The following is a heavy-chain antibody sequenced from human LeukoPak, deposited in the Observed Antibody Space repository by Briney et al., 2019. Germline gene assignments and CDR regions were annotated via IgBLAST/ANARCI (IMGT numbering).Heavy chain of an antibody. Sequence: ASVKVSCKASGYTFTSYAMNWVRQAPGQGLEWMGWINTNTGNPTYAQGFTGRFVFSLDTSVSTAYLQISSLKAEDTAVYYCARVLLSGPMVRGVIIEYGDAFDIWGQGTMVTVSS. CDR2: INTNTGNP. V-gene: IGHV7-4-1*02. CDR3: ARVLLSGPMVRGVIIEYGDAFDI. J-gene: IGHJ3*02. D-gene: IGHD3-10*01. CDR1: GYTFTSYA.